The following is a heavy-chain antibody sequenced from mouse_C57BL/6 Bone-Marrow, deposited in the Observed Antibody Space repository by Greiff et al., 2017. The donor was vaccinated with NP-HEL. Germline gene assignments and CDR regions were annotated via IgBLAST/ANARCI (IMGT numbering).Heavy chain of an antibody. CDR3: TRGDYYGSSNWYFDV. CDR1: GYTFTDYE. J-gene: IGHJ1*03. V-gene: IGHV1-15*01. CDR2: IDPETGGT. Sequence: VKLQQSGAELVRPGASVTLSCKASGYTFTDYEMHWVKQTPVHGLEWIGAIDPETGGTAYNQKFKGKAILTADKSSSTAYMELRSLTSEDSAVYYCTRGDYYGSSNWYFDVWGTGTTVTVSS. D-gene: IGHD1-1*01.